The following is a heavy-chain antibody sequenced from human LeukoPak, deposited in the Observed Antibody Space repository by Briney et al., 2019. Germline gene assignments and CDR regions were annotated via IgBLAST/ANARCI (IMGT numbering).Heavy chain of an antibody. J-gene: IGHJ3*02. CDR2: IYYSGST. CDR3: ARDVDGESAGWGAFDI. D-gene: IGHD3-10*01. Sequence: SETLSLTCTVSGGSISSSSYYWGWIRQPPGKGLEWIGSIYYSGSTNYNPSLKSRVTISVDTSKNQFSLKLSSVTAADTAVYYCARDVDGESAGWGAFDIWGQGTMVTVSS. CDR1: GGSISSSSYY. V-gene: IGHV4-39*07.